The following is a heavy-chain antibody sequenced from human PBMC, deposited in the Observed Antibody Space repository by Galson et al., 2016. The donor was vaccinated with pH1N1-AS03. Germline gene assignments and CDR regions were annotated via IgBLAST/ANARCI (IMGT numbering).Heavy chain of an antibody. D-gene: IGHD4-17*01. Sequence: PALVKPTQTLTLTCTFSGFSLSTSGMCVSWIRQPPGKALEWLARIDWDDDKYYSTSLKTRLTISKNTSIDQVVPTMTNMDPVDTATYYCALSIYGDYSRYLDYWGQGTLVTVSS. CDR2: IDWDDDK. CDR1: GFSLSTSGMC. V-gene: IGHV2-70*11. J-gene: IGHJ4*02. CDR3: ALSIYGDYSRYLDY.